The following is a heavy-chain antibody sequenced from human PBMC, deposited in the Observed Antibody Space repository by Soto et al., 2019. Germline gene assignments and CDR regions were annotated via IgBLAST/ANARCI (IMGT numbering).Heavy chain of an antibody. V-gene: IGHV1-3*01. D-gene: IGHD3-10*01. J-gene: IGHJ6*02. CDR1: GYTFTSYA. CDR3: ARGITMVRGVIMHYYYGMDV. CDR2: INAGNGNT. Sequence: QVQLVQSGAEVKKPGASVKVSCKASGYTFTSYAMHWVRQAPGQRLEWMGWINAGNGNTKYSQKFKGRVTITRDTSASIAYMELSSLRSEDTAVYYCARGITMVRGVIMHYYYGMDVWGQGTTVTVSS.